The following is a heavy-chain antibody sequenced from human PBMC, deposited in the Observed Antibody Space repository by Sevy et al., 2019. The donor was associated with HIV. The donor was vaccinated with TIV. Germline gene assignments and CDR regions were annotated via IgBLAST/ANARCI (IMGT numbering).Heavy chain of an antibody. CDR1: GFTFDDYA. V-gene: IGHV3-43D*03. D-gene: IGHD3-22*01. CDR2: ISWDGGST. J-gene: IGHJ6*02. Sequence: GGSLRLSCAASGFTFDDYAMHWVRQAPGKGLEWVSLISWDGGSTYYADSVKGRFTISRDNSKNSLYLQMNSLRAEDTALYYCAKGDSGGYYRYYYYYGMDVWGQGTTVTVSS. CDR3: AKGDSGGYYRYYYYYGMDV.